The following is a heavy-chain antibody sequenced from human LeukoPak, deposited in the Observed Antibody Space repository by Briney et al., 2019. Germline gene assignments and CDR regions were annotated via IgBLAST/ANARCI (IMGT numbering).Heavy chain of an antibody. V-gene: IGHV4-34*01. CDR3: ARVRRGRNGIDY. CDR1: GGSFSGYY. Sequence: PSETLSLTCAVYGGSFSGYYWSWIRQPPGKGLEWIGEINHSGSTNYNPSLKSRVTISVDTSKNQFSLQLSSVTAAYTAVYYCARVRRGRNGIDYWGQGTLVTVSS. CDR2: INHSGST. J-gene: IGHJ4*02.